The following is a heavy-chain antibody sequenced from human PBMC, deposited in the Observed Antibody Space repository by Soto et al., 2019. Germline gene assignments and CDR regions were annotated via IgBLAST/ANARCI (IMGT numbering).Heavy chain of an antibody. V-gene: IGHV1-46*01. CDR1: GYTFTSYY. CDR2: INPSGGST. J-gene: IGHJ4*02. CDR3: ARDLGPVFPRDY. Sequence: QVQLVQSGAEVKKPGASVKVSCKASGYTFTSYYMHWVRQAPGQGLEWMGIINPSGGSTSYALKFQGRVTMTRHTSTSTVYMELSSLRSEDTAVYYCARDLGPVFPRDYWGQGTLVTVSS. D-gene: IGHD3-3*01.